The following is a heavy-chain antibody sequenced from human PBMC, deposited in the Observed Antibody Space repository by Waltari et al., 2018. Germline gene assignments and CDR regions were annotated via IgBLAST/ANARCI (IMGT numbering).Heavy chain of an antibody. J-gene: IGHJ3*02. CDR3: ARQGSWTFDI. CDR2: IKGDGTGT. CDR1: GFSRCDYW. Sequence: EVQMVESGGGLVLPGASLRSPLVVPGFSRCDYWMCWVRQEPGRGLGWLGNIKGDGTGTFHGDSVKGRFTISRDNARNTLFLQMNNLGAGDTAVFYCARQGSWTFDIWGQGTVVTVSS. V-gene: IGHV3-7*01. D-gene: IGHD3-10*01.